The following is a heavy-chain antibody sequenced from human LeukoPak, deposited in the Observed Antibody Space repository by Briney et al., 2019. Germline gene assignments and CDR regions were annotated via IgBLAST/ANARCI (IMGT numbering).Heavy chain of an antibody. J-gene: IGHJ6*03. D-gene: IGHD4-23*01. CDR3: ARSYGGNPRFYYYYMDV. V-gene: IGHV4-61*02. Sequence: SETLSLTCTVSGGSISSGSYYWSWIRQPAGKGLEWIGRIYTSGSTNYNPSLKSRVTISVDTSKNQFSLKLSSVTAADTAVYYCARSYGGNPRFYYYYMDVWGKGTTVTVSS. CDR2: IYTSGST. CDR1: GGSISSGSYY.